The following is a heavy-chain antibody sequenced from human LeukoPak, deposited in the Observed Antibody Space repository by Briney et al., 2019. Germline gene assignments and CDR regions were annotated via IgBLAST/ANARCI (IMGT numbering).Heavy chain of an antibody. V-gene: IGHV3-48*03. D-gene: IGHD1-26*01. J-gene: IGHJ4*02. Sequence: PGGSLRLSCAASGFTFIIFEMNWVRQAPGKGLEWVSYISSSGSIRYYADSVKGRFTISRDNAKNSLYLQMNSLRAEDTAVYYCARDGVGAGYFDYWGQGTLGTVSA. CDR2: ISSSGSIR. CDR3: ARDGVGAGYFDY. CDR1: GFTFIIFE.